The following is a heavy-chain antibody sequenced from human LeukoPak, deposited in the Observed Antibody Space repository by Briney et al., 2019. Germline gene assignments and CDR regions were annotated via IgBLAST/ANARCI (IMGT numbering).Heavy chain of an antibody. D-gene: IGHD2-15*01. CDR2: INVGNGNT. CDR1: GYTFTTYA. V-gene: IGHV1-3*01. Sequence: DSVKVSCKASGYTFTTYALTWVRQAPGQRLEWMGWINVGNGNTKSSQKFQGRVTITADESTSTAYMELSSLRSEDTAVYYCARCSGGSCYSGIPYDYWGQGTLVTVSS. J-gene: IGHJ4*02. CDR3: ARCSGGSCYSGIPYDY.